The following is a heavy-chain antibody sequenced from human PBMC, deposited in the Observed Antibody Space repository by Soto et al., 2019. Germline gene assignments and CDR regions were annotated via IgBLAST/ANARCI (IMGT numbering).Heavy chain of an antibody. CDR3: ARDRSSGWQQDQFDY. J-gene: IGHJ4*02. CDR1: GYTFTSYD. CDR2: INPSGGST. Sequence: GASVKVSCKASGYTFTSYDMHWVRQAPGQGLEWMGIINPSGGSTSYAQKFQGRVTMTRDTSTSTVYMELSSLRSEDTAVYYCARDRSSGWQQDQFDYWGQGTLVTVSS. D-gene: IGHD6-19*01. V-gene: IGHV1-46*01.